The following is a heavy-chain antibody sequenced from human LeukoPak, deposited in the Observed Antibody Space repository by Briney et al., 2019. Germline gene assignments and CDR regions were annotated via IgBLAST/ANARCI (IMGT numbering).Heavy chain of an antibody. J-gene: IGHJ6*03. D-gene: IGHD6-13*01. CDR3: ARDGFMGSSSWYYYYYYYMDV. V-gene: IGHV7-4-1*02. CDR1: GGTFSSYA. CDR2: INTNTGNP. Sequence: ASVKVSCTASGGTFSSYAISWVRQAPGQGLEWMGWINTNTGNPTYAQGFTGRFVFSLDTSVSTAYLQISSLMAEDTAVYYCARDGFMGSSSWYYYYYYYMDVWGKGTTVTVSS.